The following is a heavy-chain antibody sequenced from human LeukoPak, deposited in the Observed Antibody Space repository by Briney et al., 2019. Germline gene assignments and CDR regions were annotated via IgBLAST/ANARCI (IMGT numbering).Heavy chain of an antibody. V-gene: IGHV3-15*01. CDR2: IKSKTDGGTT. CDR1: GFTFSNAW. D-gene: IGHD6-13*01. Sequence: GGSLRLSCAASGFTFSNAWMSWVRQAPGKGLEWVGRIKSKTDGGTTDYAAPVKGRFTISRDNSKNTLYLQMNSLRADDTAVYYCAKDLMPRRRESWNRIAAAGPQPPDYWGQGTLVTVSS. J-gene: IGHJ4*02. CDR3: AKDLMPRRRESWNRIAAAGPQPPDY.